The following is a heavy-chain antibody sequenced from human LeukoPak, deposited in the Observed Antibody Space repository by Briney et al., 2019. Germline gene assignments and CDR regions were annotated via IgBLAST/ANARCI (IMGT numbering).Heavy chain of an antibody. V-gene: IGHV4-4*07. Sequence: SETLSLTCTVSGGSISSYYWSWIRQPAGKGLEWIGRIYTSGSTNYNPSLKSRVTMSVDTSKNQFSLKLSSVTAADTAVYYCASGYYDSSGCSIFDYWGQGTLVTVSS. D-gene: IGHD3-22*01. CDR3: ASGYYDSSGCSIFDY. J-gene: IGHJ4*02. CDR1: GGSISSYY. CDR2: IYTSGST.